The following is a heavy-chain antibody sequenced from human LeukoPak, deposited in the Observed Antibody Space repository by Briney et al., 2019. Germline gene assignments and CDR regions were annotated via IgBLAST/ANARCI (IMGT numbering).Heavy chain of an antibody. Sequence: GGSLRLSCAASGFTFSSYAMSWVRQAPGKGLQWVSGISDRGFSTNYADSVQGRFTISRDNSKNTLYLQMNSLRAEDTALYYCAKDLSSQLLFVFDYWGQGTLVTVSS. V-gene: IGHV3-23*01. CDR1: GFTFSSYA. J-gene: IGHJ4*02. D-gene: IGHD2-2*01. CDR3: AKDLSSQLLFVFDY. CDR2: ISDRGFST.